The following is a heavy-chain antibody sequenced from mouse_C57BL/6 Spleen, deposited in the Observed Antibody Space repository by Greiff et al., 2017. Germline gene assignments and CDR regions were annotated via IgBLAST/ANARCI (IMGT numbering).Heavy chain of an antibody. V-gene: IGHV3-6*01. CDR1: GYSITSGYY. D-gene: IGHD4-1*01. CDR3: ARDGNWDEAY. Sequence: EVQLQESGPGLVKPSQSLSLTCSVTGYSITSGYYWNWIRQFPGNKLEWMGYISYDGSNNYNPSLKNRISITRDTSKNQFFLKLNSVTTEDTATYYCARDGNWDEAYWGQGTLVTVSA. J-gene: IGHJ3*01. CDR2: ISYDGSN.